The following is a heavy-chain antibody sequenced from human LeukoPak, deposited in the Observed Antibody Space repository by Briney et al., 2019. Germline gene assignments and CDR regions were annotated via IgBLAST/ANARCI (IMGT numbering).Heavy chain of an antibody. D-gene: IGHD3/OR15-3a*01. V-gene: IGHV4-39*01. J-gene: IGHJ4*02. CDR2: IYYSGNT. CDR1: GVSISGSNSY. CDR3: ARQTGSGLFILP. Sequence: SETLSLTCTVSGVSISGSNSYWGWIRQPPGKGLEWIGSIYYSGNTYYNASLKSQVSISIDTSKDQFSLRLTSVTAADTAVYYCARQTGSGLFILPGGQGTLVTVSS.